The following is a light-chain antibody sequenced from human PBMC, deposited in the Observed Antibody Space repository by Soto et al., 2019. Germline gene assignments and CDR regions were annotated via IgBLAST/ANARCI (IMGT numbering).Light chain of an antibody. CDR1: QSIITY. Sequence: DIQMTQSPSSLPASVGDRVTITCRASQSIITYLNWYQQKPGQAPKLMIYGASNLQSEVPSRFSASGSGTDFTLTISSLQPEDYATYYCQQSYSSPRTFGQGTRWIS. V-gene: IGKV1-39*01. CDR3: QQSYSSPRT. J-gene: IGKJ1*01. CDR2: GAS.